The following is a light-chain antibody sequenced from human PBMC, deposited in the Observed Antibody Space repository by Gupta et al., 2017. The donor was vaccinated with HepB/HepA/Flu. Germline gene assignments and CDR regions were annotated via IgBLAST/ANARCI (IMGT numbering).Light chain of an antibody. J-gene: IGKJ4*01. Sequence: DIQMTQSPSTLSAHVGSRVTITCRASQNINNWLAWYQQKPGKAPKLLIYKTSTLRSGVPSRFSGSGSGTKFTLTIISLQAEDFATYFCQQYSNYPLSFGGGTKVEIK. V-gene: IGKV1-5*03. CDR1: QNINNW. CDR2: KTS. CDR3: QQYSNYPLS.